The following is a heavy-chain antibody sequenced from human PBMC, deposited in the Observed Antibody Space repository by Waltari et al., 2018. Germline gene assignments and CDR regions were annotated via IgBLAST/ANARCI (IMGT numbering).Heavy chain of an antibody. CDR3: ATDPVPRITIFGVVITDY. CDR1: GYTFTDYY. Sequence: EVQLVQSGAEVKKPGATVKISCKASGYTFTDYYMHWVQQAPGKGLEWMGRVDPEDGETRYAEKFQGRVTITADTSTDTAYMELSSLRSEDTAVYYCATDPVPRITIFGVVITDYWGQGTLVTVSS. D-gene: IGHD3-3*01. J-gene: IGHJ4*02. V-gene: IGHV1-69-2*01. CDR2: VDPEDGET.